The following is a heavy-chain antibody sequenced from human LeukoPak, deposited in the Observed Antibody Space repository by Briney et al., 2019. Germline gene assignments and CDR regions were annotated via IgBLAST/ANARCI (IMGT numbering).Heavy chain of an antibody. Sequence: ASVKVSCKVSGYTLTELSMHWVRQAPGKGLEWMGGFDPEDGETIYAQKFQGRVTMTEDTSTDTAYMELSSLRSEDTAVYYCATCSSTSCYGFLFDYWGQGTLVTVCS. D-gene: IGHD2-2*01. CDR3: ATCSSTSCYGFLFDY. J-gene: IGHJ4*02. CDR2: FDPEDGET. V-gene: IGHV1-24*01. CDR1: GYTLTELS.